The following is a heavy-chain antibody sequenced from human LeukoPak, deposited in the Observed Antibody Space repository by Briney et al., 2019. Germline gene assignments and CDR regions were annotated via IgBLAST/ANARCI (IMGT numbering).Heavy chain of an antibody. V-gene: IGHV3-74*01. CDR1: GFTFSSYW. J-gene: IGHJ4*02. Sequence: GRSLRLSCAASGFTFSSYWMHWVRQTPGKGLMWVARIKSDGSTIYADSVQGRFTISRDNSKNTLYLEMNSLGAEDTAVYYCAKQFQIGVNYFDYWGQGTPVTVSS. D-gene: IGHD3-22*01. CDR3: AKQFQIGVNYFDY. CDR2: IKSDGST.